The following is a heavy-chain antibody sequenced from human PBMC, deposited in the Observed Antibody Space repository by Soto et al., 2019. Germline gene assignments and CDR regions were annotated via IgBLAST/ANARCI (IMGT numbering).Heavy chain of an antibody. V-gene: IGHV3-15*07. CDR1: GFTFSNAW. J-gene: IGHJ6*02. Sequence: PGGSLRLSCAASGFTFSNAWMNRVRQAPGKGLEWVGRIKSKTDGGTTDYAAPVKGRFTISRDDSKNTLYLQMNSLKTEDTAVYYCTTDEYRIAARPENYYGMDVWGQGTTVTVSS. CDR2: IKSKTDGGTT. D-gene: IGHD6-6*01. CDR3: TTDEYRIAARPENYYGMDV.